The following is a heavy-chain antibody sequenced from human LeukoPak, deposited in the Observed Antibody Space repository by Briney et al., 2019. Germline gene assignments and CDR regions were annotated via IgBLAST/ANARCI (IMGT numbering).Heavy chain of an antibody. V-gene: IGHV3-7*03. CDR2: KKEDGSEK. D-gene: IGHD6-13*01. CDR3: ATDVIAAAGTADF. J-gene: IGHJ4*02. CDR1: GFIFSSYW. Sequence: GGSLRLSCAVSGFIFSSYWMNWVRQAPGKGLEWVCKKKEDGSEKYYVDSVKGRFTISRDNAKNSLYLQMNSLRAEDTAVYYCATDVIAAAGTADFWGQGTLVTVSS.